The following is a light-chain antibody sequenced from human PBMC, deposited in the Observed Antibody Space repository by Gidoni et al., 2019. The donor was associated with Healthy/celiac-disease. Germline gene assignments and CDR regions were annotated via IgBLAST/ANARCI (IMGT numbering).Light chain of an antibody. V-gene: IGKV4-1*01. Sequence: DIVMTQSPDSLAVSLGERATINCKSSQSVLYSSNNKNYLACYQQKPGQPTKLLIYWASTRESGVPDRFRGSGSGTDCTITISSLQAEDVAVYYCQQYYSTPWTFGQGTKVEIK. J-gene: IGKJ1*01. CDR3: QQYYSTPWT. CDR2: WAS. CDR1: QSVLYSSNNKNY.